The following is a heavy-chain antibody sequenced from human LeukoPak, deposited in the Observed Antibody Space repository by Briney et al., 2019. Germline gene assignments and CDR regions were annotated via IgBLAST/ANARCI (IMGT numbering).Heavy chain of an antibody. Sequence: GSLRLSCAASGFTFSSYSMNWVRQAPGKGLEWVSSISSSSSYIYYADSVKGRFTISRDNAKNSLYLQMNSLRAEDTAVYYCARAYESRFLFDWWGQGTLVTVSS. J-gene: IGHJ4*02. D-gene: IGHD2-8*01. CDR1: GFTFSSYS. V-gene: IGHV3-21*01. CDR2: ISSSSSYI. CDR3: ARAYESRFLFDW.